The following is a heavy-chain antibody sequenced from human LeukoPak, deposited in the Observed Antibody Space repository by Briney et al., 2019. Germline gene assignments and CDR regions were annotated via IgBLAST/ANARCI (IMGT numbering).Heavy chain of an antibody. CDR3: ASSLTAYGSGSEPPNAFDI. Sequence: EASVKVSCKASGGTFISYAISWVRQAPGQGLEWMGRIIPIFGTANYAQKFQGRVTITTDESTSTAYMELSSLRSEDTAVYYCASSLTAYGSGSEPPNAFDIWGQGTMVTVSS. V-gene: IGHV1-69*05. CDR2: IIPIFGTA. CDR1: GGTFISYA. J-gene: IGHJ3*02. D-gene: IGHD3-10*01.